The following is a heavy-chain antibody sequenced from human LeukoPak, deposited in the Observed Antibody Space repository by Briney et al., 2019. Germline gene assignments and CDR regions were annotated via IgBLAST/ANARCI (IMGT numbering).Heavy chain of an antibody. V-gene: IGHV3-23*01. CDR2: INNSGGRT. J-gene: IGHJ4*02. D-gene: IGHD3-10*01. Sequence: GGSLRLSXAASGFIFSTYTMGWVCQTPGKGLEWVSDINNSGGRTYYADFVKGRFTISRDNSKNTLYLHMSSLRAEDTAIYFCAKAKTSGSACDYWGQGILVTVSS. CDR3: AKAKTSGSACDY. CDR1: GFIFSTYT.